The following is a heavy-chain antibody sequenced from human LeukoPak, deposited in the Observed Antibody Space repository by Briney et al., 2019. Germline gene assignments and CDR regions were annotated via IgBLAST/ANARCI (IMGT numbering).Heavy chain of an antibody. CDR2: ISGSGGST. V-gene: IGHV3-23*01. D-gene: IGHD2-15*01. J-gene: IGHJ1*01. CDR3: AKPQDIVVVVAATPGFGH. Sequence: PGGSLRPSCAASGFTFSSYAMSWVRQAPGKGLEWVSAISGSGGSTYYADSVKGRFTISRDNSKNTLYLQMNSLRAEDTAVYYCAKPQDIVVVVAATPGFGHWGQGTLVTVSS. CDR1: GFTFSSYA.